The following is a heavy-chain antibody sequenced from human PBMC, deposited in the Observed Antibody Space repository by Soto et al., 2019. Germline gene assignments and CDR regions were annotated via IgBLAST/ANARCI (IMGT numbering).Heavy chain of an antibody. Sequence: QVQLVQSGAEVKKPGASVKVSCKASGYTFTGYYMHWVRQAPGQGLEWMGWINPNSGGTNYAQKFQGRVTMTRDTSISTAYMELSRLRSDDTAVYYCAREGYCSSTSCSYNWFDPWGQGTLVTVSS. CDR3: AREGYCSSTSCSYNWFDP. V-gene: IGHV1-2*02. CDR2: INPNSGGT. CDR1: GYTFTGYY. D-gene: IGHD2-2*01. J-gene: IGHJ5*02.